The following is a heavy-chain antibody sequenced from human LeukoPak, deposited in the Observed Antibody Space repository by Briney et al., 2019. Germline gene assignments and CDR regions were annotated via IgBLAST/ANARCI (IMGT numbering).Heavy chain of an antibody. CDR3: ARGRQWLVY. Sequence: SETLSLTCAVYGGYFSGYYWSWIRQPPGKGLEWIGEINHSGSTNYNPSLKSRVTISVDTSKNQFSLKLSSVTAADTAVYYCARGRQWLVYWGQGTLVTVSS. CDR2: INHSGST. D-gene: IGHD6-19*01. CDR1: GGYFSGYY. V-gene: IGHV4-34*01. J-gene: IGHJ4*02.